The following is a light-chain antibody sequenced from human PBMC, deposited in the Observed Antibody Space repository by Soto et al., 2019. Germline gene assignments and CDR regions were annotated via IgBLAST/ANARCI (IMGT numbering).Light chain of an antibody. CDR2: GVK. CDR1: GRDIGAYDY. V-gene: IGLV2-14*01. Sequence: QSVLTQPASVSGSPGQSITISCTGSGRDIGAYDYVSWYQQHPGKAPKLIIYGVKNRPSGVSNRFSDSKSAFTASLTISGLPTEDEADYYCSSYTTSYFYVFGPGTKLTVL. CDR3: SSYTTSYFYV. J-gene: IGLJ1*01.